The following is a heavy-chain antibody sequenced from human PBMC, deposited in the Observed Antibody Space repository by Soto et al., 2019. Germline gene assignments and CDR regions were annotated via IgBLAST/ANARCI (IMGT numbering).Heavy chain of an antibody. Sequence: QVQLVQSGAEVKKPGSSVKVSCKASGGTFSSYAISWVRQAPGQGLEWMGGIIPIFGTANYAQKFQGRVTIPADESTSTAYMELSSLRSEDTAVYYCANSNRFLEWTAGRNTDNYYYYYGMDVWGQGTTVTVSS. J-gene: IGHJ6*02. D-gene: IGHD3-3*01. CDR3: ANSNRFLEWTAGRNTDNYYYYYGMDV. V-gene: IGHV1-69*01. CDR2: IIPIFGTA. CDR1: GGTFSSYA.